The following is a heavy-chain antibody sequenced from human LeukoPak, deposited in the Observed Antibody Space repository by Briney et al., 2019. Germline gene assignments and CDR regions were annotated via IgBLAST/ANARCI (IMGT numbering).Heavy chain of an antibody. J-gene: IGHJ5*02. D-gene: IGHD1-26*01. CDR1: GASFSSASY. Sequence: SETLSLTCTVPGASFSSASYWTWIRQPPGKGVEWIAHIYNGVNTNYNPSLKSRVTISVDTSKNQFSLRLNSVTAADTAVYYCARSRAFNSGAFDPWGQGSLVTVSS. CDR3: ARSRAFNSGAFDP. CDR2: IYNGVNT. V-gene: IGHV4-61*01.